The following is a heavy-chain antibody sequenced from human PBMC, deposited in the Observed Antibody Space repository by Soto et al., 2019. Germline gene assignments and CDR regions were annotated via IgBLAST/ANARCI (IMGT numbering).Heavy chain of an antibody. J-gene: IGHJ4*02. D-gene: IGHD2-8*02. CDR2: INPDSGAT. V-gene: IGHV1-2*02. CDR3: ARGDYGTGGYPFPYFDY. CDR1: GYSFTGYY. Sequence: HEHLVQSGAEVKRPGASLKVSCKASGYSFTGYYIHWVRQPPGQGLEWMEWINPDSGATNYPQNFQGRVTLTSDTSISTASMDLTSLTSDDTAVYYCARGDYGTGGYPFPYFDYWGQGTLVIVSS.